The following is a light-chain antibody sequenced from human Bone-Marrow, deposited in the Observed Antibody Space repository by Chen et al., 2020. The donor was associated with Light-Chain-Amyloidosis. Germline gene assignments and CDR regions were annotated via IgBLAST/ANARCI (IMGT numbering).Light chain of an antibody. Sequence: DIQMTQSPSSLSASVGDRVTITCRASQTISSYVNWYQQKPGIAPKLLIFSTSTLQSGVPSRFSGSGSGTDFTLTINSLQPEDFASYYCQQSYTTPFTFGPGTTVHMK. V-gene: IGKV1-39*01. CDR3: QQSYTTPFT. J-gene: IGKJ3*01. CDR2: STS. CDR1: QTISSY.